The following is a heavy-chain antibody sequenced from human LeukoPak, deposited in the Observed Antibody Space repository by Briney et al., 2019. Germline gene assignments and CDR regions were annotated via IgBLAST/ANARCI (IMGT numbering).Heavy chain of an antibody. J-gene: IGHJ4*02. V-gene: IGHV3-49*03. Sequence: GGSLRLSFTTSGCTFDDQFIAWFRQAPGKGLEWVAFIRPKSLGGTAEYAASVKGRFTMSRDDSRSIAYLDMNSLKTEDTAVYYCDNRGYWGQGTLVTVSS. CDR2: IRPKSLGGTA. CDR1: GCTFDDQF. CDR3: DNRGY. D-gene: IGHD2/OR15-2a*01.